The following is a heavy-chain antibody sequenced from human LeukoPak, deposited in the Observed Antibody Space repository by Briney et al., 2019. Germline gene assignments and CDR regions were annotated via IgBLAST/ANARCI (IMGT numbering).Heavy chain of an antibody. CDR2: IYTGGST. D-gene: IGHD3-10*01. V-gene: IGHV4-61*02. Sequence: SETLSLTCTVSGGSISSGNYYWSWIRQPAGKGLEWIGRIYTGGSTNHNPSLKSRVIISVDTSKNQFSLKLSSVTAADTAVYYCARGINYYDSGNYYIWFDPWGQGTLVTVSS. CDR3: ARGINYYDSGNYYIWFDP. J-gene: IGHJ5*02. CDR1: GGSISSGNYY.